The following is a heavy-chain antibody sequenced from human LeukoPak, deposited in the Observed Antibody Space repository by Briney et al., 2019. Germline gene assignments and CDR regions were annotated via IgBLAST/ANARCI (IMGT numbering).Heavy chain of an antibody. CDR3: ARESLLVGATAFDY. CDR2: IYYSGST. J-gene: IGHJ4*02. D-gene: IGHD1-26*01. Sequence: SETLSLTCTVSGGSISSGGYYWSWIRQHPGKGLEWIGYIYYSGSTYYNPSLKSRVTISVDTTKNQFSLKLSSVTAADTAVYYCARESLLVGATAFDYWGQGTLVTVSS. CDR1: GGSISSGGYY. V-gene: IGHV4-31*03.